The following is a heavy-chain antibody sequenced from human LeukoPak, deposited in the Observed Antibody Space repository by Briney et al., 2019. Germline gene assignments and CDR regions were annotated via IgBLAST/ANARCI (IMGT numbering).Heavy chain of an antibody. CDR1: GGSISSHY. J-gene: IGHJ4*02. CDR2: IYYSGST. V-gene: IGHV4-59*11. Sequence: SETLSLTCTVSGGSISSHYWSWIRQPPGKGLEWIGYIYYSGSTNYNPSLKSRVTISVDTSKNQFSLKLSSVTAADMAVYYCAKGGVGGYDLTHFDYWGQGTLVTVSS. D-gene: IGHD5-12*01. CDR3: AKGGVGGYDLTHFDY.